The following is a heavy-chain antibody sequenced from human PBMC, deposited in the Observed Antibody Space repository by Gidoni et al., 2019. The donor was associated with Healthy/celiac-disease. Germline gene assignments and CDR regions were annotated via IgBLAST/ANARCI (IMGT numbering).Heavy chain of an antibody. CDR1: GYTFTGSY. V-gene: IGHV1-2*06. Sequence: QVQLVQSGAEVKKPGASVKVPCKASGYTFTGSYLHWVRQAPGQGLEWMGRINPNSGGTNYAQKFQGRVTMTRDTSISTAYMELSRLRSDDTAVYYCARDGGYCSSTSCRNWFDPWGQGTLVTVSS. J-gene: IGHJ5*02. CDR3: ARDGGYCSSTSCRNWFDP. D-gene: IGHD2-2*01. CDR2: INPNSGGT.